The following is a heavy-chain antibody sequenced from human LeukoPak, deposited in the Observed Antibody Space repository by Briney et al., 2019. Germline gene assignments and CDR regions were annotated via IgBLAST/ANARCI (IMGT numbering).Heavy chain of an antibody. CDR2: ISGSGGST. Sequence: GGSLRLSCAGSGFTFSTYAMSWVRQAPGKGLEWVSAISGSGGSTYYADSVKGRFTISGDNSKNTLYLQMNSLRAEDTAVYYCPKDRAGYRARAAAGTFLPSGNGYWGQGTLVTVSS. CDR3: PKDRAGYRARAAAGTFLPSGNGY. CDR1: GFTFSTYA. J-gene: IGHJ4*02. V-gene: IGHV3-23*01. D-gene: IGHD6-13*01.